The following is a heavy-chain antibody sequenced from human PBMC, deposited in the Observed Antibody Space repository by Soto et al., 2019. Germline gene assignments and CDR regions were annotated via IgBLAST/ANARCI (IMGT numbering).Heavy chain of an antibody. D-gene: IGHD3-22*01. CDR1: GFSFSTYS. J-gene: IGHJ4*02. CDR2: INAGSSVI. CDR3: LRESNAYDYDSVFYYFDC. Sequence: GGSLRLSCAASGFSFSTYSMNWVRQAPGKGLEWVSYINAGSSVIYYADSVKGRFTVSRDNAKNSLSLQMNSLRDEDTAVYYCLRESNAYDYDSVFYYFDCWGQGTLVTVPQ. V-gene: IGHV3-48*02.